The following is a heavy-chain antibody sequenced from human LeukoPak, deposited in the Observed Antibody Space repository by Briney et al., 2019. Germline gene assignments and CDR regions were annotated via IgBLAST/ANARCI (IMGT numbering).Heavy chain of an antibody. CDR1: GFTFTDFW. V-gene: IGHV3-48*02. D-gene: IGHD6-19*01. CDR3: ARDSGWDAFDI. CDR2: ISSSSSTI. J-gene: IGHJ3*02. Sequence: RGSLRLSCAASGFTFTDFWMRWVRQAPGKGLEWVSYISSSSSTIYYADSMKGRFTISRDNAKKSLYLQMNSLSDEDTAVYYCARDSGWDAFDIWGQGTLVTVSS.